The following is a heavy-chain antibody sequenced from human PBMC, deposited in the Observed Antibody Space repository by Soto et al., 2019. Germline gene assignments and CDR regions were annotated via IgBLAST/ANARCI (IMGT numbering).Heavy chain of an antibody. V-gene: IGHV4-34*01. D-gene: IGHD6-13*01. CDR3: ARGGLDSSSWYGDY. CDR2: INHSGST. Sequence: SETLSLTCAVYGGSFSGYYWSWIRQPPGKGLEWIGEINHSGSTNYNPSLKRRVTISVDTSKNQFSLNLSSVTAADTAVYYCARGGLDSSSWYGDYWGQGTLVTVSS. CDR1: GGSFSGYY. J-gene: IGHJ4*02.